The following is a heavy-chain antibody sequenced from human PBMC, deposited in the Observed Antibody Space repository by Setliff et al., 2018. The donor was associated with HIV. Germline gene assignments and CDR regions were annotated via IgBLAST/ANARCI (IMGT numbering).Heavy chain of an antibody. CDR2: IKQDGSEK. D-gene: IGHD1-20*01. Sequence: GASLTISCAASGFTFSSYWMSWVRQAPGKGLEWVANIKQDGSEKYYVDSVRGRFTISRDNAKNSLYLQMNSLRAEDTAVYYCARYNWNPLGYRFDYWGQGTQVTVSS. V-gene: IGHV3-7*03. CDR1: GFTFSSYW. J-gene: IGHJ4*02. CDR3: ARYNWNPLGYRFDY.